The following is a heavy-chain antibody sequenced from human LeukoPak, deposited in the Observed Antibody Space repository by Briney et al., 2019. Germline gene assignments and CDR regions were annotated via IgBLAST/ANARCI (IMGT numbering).Heavy chain of an antibody. D-gene: IGHD4-17*01. J-gene: IGHJ4*02. Sequence: GASVKVSCKASGYTFTSYGISWVRQAPGQGLEWMGWISAYNGNTNCAQKLQGRVTMTTDTSTSTAYMELRSLRSDDTAVYYCARDEGLTVTTGNFDYWGQGTLVTVSS. V-gene: IGHV1-18*01. CDR2: ISAYNGNT. CDR1: GYTFTSYG. CDR3: ARDEGLTVTTGNFDY.